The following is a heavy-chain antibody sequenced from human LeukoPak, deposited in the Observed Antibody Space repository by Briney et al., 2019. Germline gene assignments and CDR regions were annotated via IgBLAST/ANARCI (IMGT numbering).Heavy chain of an antibody. CDR2: TNPSGGST. V-gene: IGHV1-46*01. CDR1: GYTFTSYY. D-gene: IGHD3-10*01. Sequence: GASVKVSCKASGYTFTSYYMHWVRQAPGQGLEWMGITNPSGGSTSYAQKFQGRVTMTRDTSTSTVYMELSSLRSEDTAVYYCARSLDYYGSGSYSDYYYGMDVWGQGTTVTVSS. J-gene: IGHJ6*02. CDR3: ARSLDYYGSGSYSDYYYGMDV.